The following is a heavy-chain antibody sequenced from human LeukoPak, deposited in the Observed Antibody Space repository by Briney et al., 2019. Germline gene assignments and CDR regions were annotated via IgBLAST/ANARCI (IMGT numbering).Heavy chain of an antibody. V-gene: IGHV3-21*01. CDR2: ISSSSSYI. CDR3: ARDPLRFGIRFPDDY. J-gene: IGHJ4*02. D-gene: IGHD3-3*01. Sequence: GGSLRLSCAASGFTFSSYSMNWVRQAQGKGLEWVSSISSSSSYIYYADSVKGRFTISRDNAKNSLYLQMNSLRAEDTAVYYCARDPLRFGIRFPDDYWGQGTLVTVSS. CDR1: GFTFSSYS.